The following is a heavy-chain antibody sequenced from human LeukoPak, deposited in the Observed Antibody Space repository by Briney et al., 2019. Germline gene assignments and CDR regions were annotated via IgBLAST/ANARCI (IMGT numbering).Heavy chain of an antibody. J-gene: IGHJ5*02. V-gene: IGHV1-46*01. CDR2: INPSGGST. D-gene: IGHD3-3*01. CDR1: GYTFTSYY. Sequence: ASVKVSCKASGYTFTSYYMHWVRQAPGQGLEWMGIINPSGGSTSYAQKFQGRVTMTRDTSTSTVYMELSSLRSEDTAVYYCARVVRQNYDFWSGQVGWFDPWGQGTLVTVSS. CDR3: ARVVRQNYDFWSGQVGWFDP.